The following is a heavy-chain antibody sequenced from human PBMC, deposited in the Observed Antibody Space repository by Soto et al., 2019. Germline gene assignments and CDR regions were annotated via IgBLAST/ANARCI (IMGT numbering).Heavy chain of an antibody. Sequence: SETLSLTCAVYGGSFSGYYWSWIRQPPGKGLEWIGEINHSGSTNYNPSLKSRVTISVDTSKNQFSLKLSSVTAADTAVYYCARGDYDYIWGSYRPPYYFDYWGQGTLFTVSS. CDR1: GGSFSGYY. D-gene: IGHD3-16*02. CDR2: INHSGST. CDR3: ARGDYDYIWGSYRPPYYFDY. J-gene: IGHJ4*02. V-gene: IGHV4-34*01.